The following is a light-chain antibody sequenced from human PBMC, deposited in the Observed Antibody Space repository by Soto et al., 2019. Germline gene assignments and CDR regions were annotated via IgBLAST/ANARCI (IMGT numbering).Light chain of an antibody. J-gene: IGKJ1*01. CDR3: QLYGRPSRT. V-gene: IGKV3-20*01. CDR2: GAS. Sequence: EIVLTQSPGTLSLSPGERATLSCRASQSVSSYLAWYQQKPGQAPRLLIYGASTRATGIPDRFSGSGSGTDVTLTISRLAPEDFAVYYGQLYGRPSRTFGQGTKVEIK. CDR1: QSVSSY.